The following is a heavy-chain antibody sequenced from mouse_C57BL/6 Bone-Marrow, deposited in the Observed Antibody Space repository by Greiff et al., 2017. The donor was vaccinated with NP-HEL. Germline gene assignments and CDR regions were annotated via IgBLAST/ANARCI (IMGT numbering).Heavy chain of an antibody. V-gene: IGHV1-63*01. CDR1: GYTFTNYW. J-gene: IGHJ1*03. CDR3: ARHSYYYGSSYGYWYFDV. CDR2: IYPGGGYT. Sequence: QVQLKESGAELVRPGTSVKMSCKASGYTFTNYWIGWAKQRPGHGLEWIGDIYPGGGYTNYNEKFKGKATLTADKSSSTAYMQFSSLTSEDSAIYYCARHSYYYGSSYGYWYFDVWGTGTTVTVSS. D-gene: IGHD1-1*01.